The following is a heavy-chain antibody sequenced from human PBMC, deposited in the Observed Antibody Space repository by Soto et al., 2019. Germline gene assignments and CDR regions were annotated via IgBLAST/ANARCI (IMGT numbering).Heavy chain of an antibody. D-gene: IGHD2-2*01. V-gene: IGHV3-23*01. CDR3: ARCDATCSKAWFDP. Sequence: EVQLLQSGGVLVQPGGSLRLSCAASGFTFSRCAMTWVRQAPGKGLEWVSAISPSGATTQYADSVKGRFTISRDSSKNTLYLQMNSLRVEDTAVYYCARCDATCSKAWFDPWGQGTLLTVSS. CDR1: GFTFSRCA. CDR2: ISPSGATT. J-gene: IGHJ5*02.